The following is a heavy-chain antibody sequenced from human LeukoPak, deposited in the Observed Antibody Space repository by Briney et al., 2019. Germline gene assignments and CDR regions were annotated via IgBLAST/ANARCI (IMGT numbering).Heavy chain of an antibody. CDR1: GFTFSSYS. CDR2: ISSSSSYI. J-gene: IGHJ3*02. CDR3: ARVGSLTRATHDAFDI. D-gene: IGHD1-26*01. V-gene: IGHV3-21*01. Sequence: GGSLRLSCAASGFTFSSYSMNWDRQAPGMGLEWVASISSSSSYIYYADSVKGGFTISRDNAKNSLYLQMTSLRAEDTAVYYCARVGSLTRATHDAFDIWGQGTMVTVSS.